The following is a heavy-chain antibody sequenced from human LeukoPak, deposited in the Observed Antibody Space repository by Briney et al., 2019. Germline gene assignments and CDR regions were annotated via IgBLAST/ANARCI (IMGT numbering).Heavy chain of an antibody. CDR3: ARDLGPLRYFDSRGMDV. CDR1: GGSVSSYY. J-gene: IGHJ6*02. D-gene: IGHD3-9*01. CDR2: IYTSVST. Sequence: PSETLSLTCTVSGGSVSSYYWSWIRQPAGKGLEWIGRIYTSVSTNYNPSLKSRVTMSVDTSKNQFSLKLSSVTAADTAVYYCARDLGPLRYFDSRGMDVWGQGTTVTVSS. V-gene: IGHV4-4*07.